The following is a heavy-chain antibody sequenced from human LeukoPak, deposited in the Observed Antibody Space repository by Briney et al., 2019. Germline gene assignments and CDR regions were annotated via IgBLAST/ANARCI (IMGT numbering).Heavy chain of an antibody. CDR1: GFTFSSYS. D-gene: IGHD6-19*01. V-gene: IGHV3-21*01. CDR2: ISSSSSYI. CDR3: ASRRYSSGWFDDY. Sequence: GGSLRLSCAASGFTFSSYSMNWVRQAPGKGLEGVSSISSSSSYIYYADSVKGRFTISRDNAKNSLYLQMNSLRAEDMAVYYCASRRYSSGWFDDYWGQGTLVTVSS. J-gene: IGHJ4*02.